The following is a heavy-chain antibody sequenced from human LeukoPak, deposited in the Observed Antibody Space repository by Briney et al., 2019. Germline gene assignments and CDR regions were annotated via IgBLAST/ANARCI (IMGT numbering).Heavy chain of an antibody. CDR1: GFTFSSYG. CDR3: ARDGSVLLWFGESPGAFDI. CDR2: IWYDGSNK. Sequence: GGSLRLSCAASGFTFSSYGMHWVRQAPGKGLEWVAVIWYDGSNKYYADSVKGRFTISRDNSKNTLHLQMNSLRAEDTAVYYCARDGSVLLWFGESPGAFDIWGQGTMVTVSS. V-gene: IGHV3-33*01. D-gene: IGHD3-10*01. J-gene: IGHJ3*02.